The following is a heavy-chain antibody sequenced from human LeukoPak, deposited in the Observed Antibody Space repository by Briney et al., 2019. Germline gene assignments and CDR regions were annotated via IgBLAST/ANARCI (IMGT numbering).Heavy chain of an antibody. CDR1: LVTLSSKI. J-gene: IGHJ4*02. Sequence: GGSLRLSCAASLVTLSSKIMDWVRQAPGKGLGWVSSISSSSSFLYYAGSVKGRFTISRDNAKNSLCLQVNSLRAEDTAVYYGARVWYSCVYGYFDYWGQGTLVTVSS. CDR3: ARVWYSCVYGYFDY. V-gene: IGHV3-21*06. D-gene: IGHD1-1*01. CDR2: ISSSSSFL.